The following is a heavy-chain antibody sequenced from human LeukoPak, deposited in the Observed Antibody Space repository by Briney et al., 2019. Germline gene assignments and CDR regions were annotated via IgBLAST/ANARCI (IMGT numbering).Heavy chain of an antibody. CDR1: GYTLTELS. J-gene: IGHJ4*02. CDR2: FDPEDGET. V-gene: IGHV1-24*01. Sequence: ASVKVSCKVSGYTLTELSMQWVRQAPGKGLEWMGGFDPEDGETIYAQKFQGRVTMTEDTSTDTAYMELSSLRSEDTAVYYCATVRLFGSGYYYLDYWGQGTLVTVSS. CDR3: ATVRLFGSGYYYLDY. D-gene: IGHD3-22*01.